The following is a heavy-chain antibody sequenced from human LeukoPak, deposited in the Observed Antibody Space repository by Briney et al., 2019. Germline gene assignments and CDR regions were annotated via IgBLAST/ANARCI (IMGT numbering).Heavy chain of an antibody. CDR1: GGSFTDYF. D-gene: IGHD3-3*01. CDR2: INHSGST. Sequence: SETLSLTCSVYGGSFTDYFWTWIRQSPGKGLEWIGEINHSGSTNYNPSLKSRVTISVDTSKNQFSLKLSSVTAADTAVYYCATVYYDFWSGYPYYFDYWGQGTLVTVSS. CDR3: ATVYYDFWSGYPYYFDY. V-gene: IGHV4-34*01. J-gene: IGHJ4*02.